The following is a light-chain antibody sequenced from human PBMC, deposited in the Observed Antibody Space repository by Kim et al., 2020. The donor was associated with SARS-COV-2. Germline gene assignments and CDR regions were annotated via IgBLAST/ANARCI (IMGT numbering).Light chain of an antibody. CDR1: SLRSYY. Sequence: ALGQTVRITCQGDSLRSYYATWYQQKPGQAPILVIYDKNNRPSGIPDRFSGSSSGNTASLTITGTQAGDEADYYCNSRDSNDNVVFGGGTKVTVL. J-gene: IGLJ2*01. CDR2: DKN. V-gene: IGLV3-19*01. CDR3: NSRDSNDNVV.